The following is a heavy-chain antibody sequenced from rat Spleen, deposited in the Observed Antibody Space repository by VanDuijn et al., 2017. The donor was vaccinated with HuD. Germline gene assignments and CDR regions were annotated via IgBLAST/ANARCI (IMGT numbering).Heavy chain of an antibody. V-gene: IGHV3-1*01. CDR2: ISYSGSS. CDR3: ARYRDSFGHVGIFDY. D-gene: IGHD1-11*01. J-gene: IGHJ2*01. CDR1: AYSIKSSY. Sequence: EVQLQESGPGLVKPSQSLSLTCSVTAYSIKSSYRWNWIRKFPGNKMEWVGYISYSGSSGYNPSLKSRISITRDTSKNQFFLQLNSVTTEDTATYYCARYRDSFGHVGIFDYWGQGVMVTVSS.